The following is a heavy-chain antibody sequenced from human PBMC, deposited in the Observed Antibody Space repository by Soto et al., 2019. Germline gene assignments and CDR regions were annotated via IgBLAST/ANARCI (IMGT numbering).Heavy chain of an antibody. CDR1: GFTFSSYG. CDR2: IWHDGGNK. D-gene: IGHD3-16*01. Sequence: QPGGSLRLSCAASGFTFSSYGMHWVRQAPGKGLEWVAFIWHDGGNKFYAEPVKGRFTISRDNSKNTLYLQMTSLSAEDTAMYYCARDGDVNTGFGKDYWGQGTLVTVSS. CDR3: ARDGDVNTGFGKDY. V-gene: IGHV3-33*01. J-gene: IGHJ4*02.